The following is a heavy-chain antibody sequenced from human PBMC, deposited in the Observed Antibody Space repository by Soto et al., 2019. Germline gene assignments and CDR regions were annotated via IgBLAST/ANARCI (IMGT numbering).Heavy chain of an antibody. CDR2: IIPIFGTA. CDR3: ARFTIFGEWHYYYGMDV. J-gene: IGHJ6*02. Sequence: SVKVSCKASGGTFSSYAISWVRQAPGQGLEWMGGIIPIFGTANYAQKFQGRVTITADESTSTAYMELSSLRSEDTAVYYCARFTIFGEWHYYYGMDVWGQGTTVTVSS. CDR1: GGTFSSYA. D-gene: IGHD3-3*01. V-gene: IGHV1-69*13.